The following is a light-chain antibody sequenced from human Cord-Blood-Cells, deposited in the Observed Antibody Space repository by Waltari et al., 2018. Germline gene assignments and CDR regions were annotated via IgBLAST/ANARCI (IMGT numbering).Light chain of an antibody. CDR2: RDS. CDR1: NIGSKT. Sequence: SYELTQPLSVSVALGQTARITCGGNNIGSKTGHWYQQKPGQAPVLVIYRDSNRPSGIPERFSGSNSGNTATLTISRAQAGDEADYYCQVWDSSTYVFGTGTKVTVL. J-gene: IGLJ1*01. V-gene: IGLV3-9*01. CDR3: QVWDSSTYV.